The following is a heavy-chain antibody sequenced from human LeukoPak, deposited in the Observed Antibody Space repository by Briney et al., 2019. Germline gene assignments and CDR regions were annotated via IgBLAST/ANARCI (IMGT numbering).Heavy chain of an antibody. D-gene: IGHD2-2*02. CDR1: GGSISSGGYS. Sequence: SSETLSLTCAVSGGSISSGGYSWSWIRQPPGKGLEWIGYIYHSGNTYYNPSLKSRVTISVDRSKNQFSLKLSSVTAADTAVYYCAKDGALLGYCSSTSCYRGFYFDYWGQGTLVTVSS. CDR3: AKDGALLGYCSSTSCYRGFYFDY. V-gene: IGHV4-30-2*01. J-gene: IGHJ4*02. CDR2: IYHSGNT.